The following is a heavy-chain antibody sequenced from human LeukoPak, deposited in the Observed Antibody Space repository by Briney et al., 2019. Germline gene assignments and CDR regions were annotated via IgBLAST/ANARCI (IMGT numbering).Heavy chain of an antibody. V-gene: IGHV1-18*01. J-gene: IGHJ4*02. CDR3: ARDRLSQYSEFWSGYPAPYYFDS. CDR1: GYTFTSYV. D-gene: IGHD3-3*01. Sequence: AAVKVSCKASGYTFTSYVISWVRQAPGQGLEGMGWSSAYNGNTNYEQKLQGRVTMTTDTSTSTAYMELRSLRSDDTAVYYCARDRLSQYSEFWSGYPAPYYFDSWGQGTLVTVSS. CDR2: SSAYNGNT.